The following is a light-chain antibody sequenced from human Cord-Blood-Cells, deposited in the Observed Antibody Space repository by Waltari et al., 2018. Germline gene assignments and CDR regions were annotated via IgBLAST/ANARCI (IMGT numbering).Light chain of an antibody. CDR3: SSYTSSSTRV. CDR2: DVS. V-gene: IGLV2-14*01. CDR1: SSDVAGYNY. J-gene: IGLJ2*01. Sequence: QSALTQPASVSGSPGQSITISCTGTSSDVAGYNYVSWYQQHPGKAPKLMIDDVSNRPSGVSNRFSGSKSGNTASLTISGLQAEDEADYYCSSYTSSSTRVFGGGTKLTVL.